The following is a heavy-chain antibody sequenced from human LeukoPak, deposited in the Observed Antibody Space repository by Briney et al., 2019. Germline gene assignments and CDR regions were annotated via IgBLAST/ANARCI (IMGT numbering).Heavy chain of an antibody. V-gene: IGHV3-66*01. D-gene: IGHD6-13*01. CDR1: GFTVSSSY. CDR2: ISSAGTT. CDR3: ARDLEAANTYYFDY. Sequence: GGSLRLSCAASGFTVSSSYMSWVRHAPGKGLELVSIISSAGTTYYADSVKGRFTISRDNSKNTVYLQVNSLRDEDTAVYYCARDLEAANTYYFDYWGQGTMVTVSS. J-gene: IGHJ4*02.